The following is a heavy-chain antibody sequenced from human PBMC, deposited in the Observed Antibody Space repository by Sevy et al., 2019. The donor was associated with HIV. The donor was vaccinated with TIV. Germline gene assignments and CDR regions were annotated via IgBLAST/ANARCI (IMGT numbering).Heavy chain of an antibody. Sequence: GCSLRLSCAASGFSFSTYWMTWVRQAPGKGLEWVATMNQDGTERDYVDSVKGRFTISRDNTKTSLFLQMNSLSAEDTGVYYCVREGLGGFSYSLDCWGQGTLVTVSS. J-gene: IGHJ4*02. CDR3: VREGLGGFSYSLDC. V-gene: IGHV3-7*01. D-gene: IGHD3-16*01. CDR1: GFSFSTYW. CDR2: MNQDGTER.